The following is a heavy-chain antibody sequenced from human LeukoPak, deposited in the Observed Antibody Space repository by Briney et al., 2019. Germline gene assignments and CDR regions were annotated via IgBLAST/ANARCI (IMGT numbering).Heavy chain of an antibody. CDR2: ISGSGGST. Sequence: PGGSLRLSCAASGFTFSSYAMSWVRQAPGKGLEWVSAISGSGGSTYYADSVKGRFTISRDNSKNTLYLQMNSLRAEDTAVYYCAKDQVHVTMVRDDAFDIWGQGTMVTVSS. CDR3: AKDQVHVTMVRDDAFDI. CDR1: GFTFSSYA. V-gene: IGHV3-23*01. D-gene: IGHD3-10*01. J-gene: IGHJ3*02.